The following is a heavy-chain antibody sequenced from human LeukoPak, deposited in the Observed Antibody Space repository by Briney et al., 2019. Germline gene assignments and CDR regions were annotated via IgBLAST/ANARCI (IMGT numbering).Heavy chain of an antibody. CDR2: IIHIFGTA. Sequence: SVKVSCKASGGTFSSYAISWVRQAPGQGLEWMGGIIHIFGTANYAQKFQGRVTITADESTSTAYMELSSLRSEDTAVYYCARGPYRYFDWSARSVEFDPWGQGTLVTVSS. D-gene: IGHD3-9*01. V-gene: IGHV1-69*13. CDR1: GGTFSSYA. J-gene: IGHJ5*02. CDR3: ARGPYRYFDWSARSVEFDP.